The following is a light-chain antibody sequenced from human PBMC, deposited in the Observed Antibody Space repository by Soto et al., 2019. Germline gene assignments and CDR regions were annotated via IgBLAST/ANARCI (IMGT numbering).Light chain of an antibody. CDR2: GAS. CDR1: QSVNSN. V-gene: IGKV3D-15*01. J-gene: IGKJ4*01. CDR3: QQYKSWQLT. Sequence: EIVMTQSPATLSVSPGERATLSCRASQSVNSNLAWYQQKPGQAPRLLIYGASTRATGIPARFSGSGSGTEFTLTISSLQSEDFVVYYCQQYKSWQLTFGGGTKVEIK.